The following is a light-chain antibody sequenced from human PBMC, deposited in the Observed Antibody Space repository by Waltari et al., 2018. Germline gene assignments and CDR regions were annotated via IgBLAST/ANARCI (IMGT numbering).Light chain of an antibody. Sequence: EIVLTQSPGTLSLSPGERATLPCRASQTVRTTYLAWYQQKPGHAPTLLIYGASSRATGIPDRFSGSGSGTDFSLTISSLEPEDFAVYYCQQYDISPLTFGGGTKVEIK. V-gene: IGKV3-20*01. J-gene: IGKJ4*01. CDR3: QQYDISPLT. CDR1: QTVRTTY. CDR2: GAS.